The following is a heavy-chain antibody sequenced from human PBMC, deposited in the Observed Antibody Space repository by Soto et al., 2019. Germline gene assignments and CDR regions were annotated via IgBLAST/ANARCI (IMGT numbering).Heavy chain of an antibody. V-gene: IGHV3-21*01. CDR2: IGSSSSYK. D-gene: IGHD4-17*01. Sequence: WGSLRLSCAASGFIFISFSINLFRQAPWKGLEWVSCIGSSSSYKYYADSVKGRYTISRDNAKNSLYLEMNGLRAEDTAVYYCARKGYGDYGGMDVWGQGTTVTVSS. CDR1: GFIFISFS. J-gene: IGHJ6*02. CDR3: ARKGYGDYGGMDV.